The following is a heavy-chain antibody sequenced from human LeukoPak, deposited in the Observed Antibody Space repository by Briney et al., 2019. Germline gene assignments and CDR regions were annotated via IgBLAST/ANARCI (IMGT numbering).Heavy chain of an antibody. J-gene: IGHJ6*02. CDR2: INPNSGGT. CDR1: GYTFTGYY. CDR3: ARSPRGDYGDYYYYYGMDV. D-gene: IGHD4-17*01. V-gene: IGHV1-2*02. Sequence: GASVKVSCKASGYTFTGYYMHWVRQAPGQGLEWMGWINPNSGGTNYAQKFQGRVTMTRDTSISTAYMELSRLRSDDTAVYYCARSPRGDYGDYYYYYGMDVWGQGTTVTVSS.